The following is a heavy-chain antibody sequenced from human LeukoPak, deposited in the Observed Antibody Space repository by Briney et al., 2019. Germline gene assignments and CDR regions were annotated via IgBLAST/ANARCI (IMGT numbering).Heavy chain of an antibody. CDR3: ARLGIYCSSTSCYEGGNY. Sequence: PSETLSLTCAVYGGSFSGYYWSWIRQPPRKGLEWIGEINHSGSTNYNPSLKSRVTISVDTSKNQFSLKLSSVTAADTAVYYCARLGIYCSSTSCYEGGNYWGQGTLVTVSS. CDR2: INHSGST. D-gene: IGHD2-2*01. CDR1: GGSFSGYY. V-gene: IGHV4-34*01. J-gene: IGHJ4*02.